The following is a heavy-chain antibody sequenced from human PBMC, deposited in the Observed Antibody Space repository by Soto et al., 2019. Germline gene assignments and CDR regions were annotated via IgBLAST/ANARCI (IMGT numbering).Heavy chain of an antibody. CDR1: GFTFSSYA. D-gene: IGHD4-17*01. Sequence: PGGSQRLSCAASGFTFSSYAMNWVRQAPGKGLEWVSVISGSGGSTYYADAVKGRFTISRDNSKNTLYLQMNSLRAEDTAVYYCAKRTVGWYFDLWGRGTLVTVSS. V-gene: IGHV3-23*01. CDR2: ISGSGGST. J-gene: IGHJ2*01. CDR3: AKRTVGWYFDL.